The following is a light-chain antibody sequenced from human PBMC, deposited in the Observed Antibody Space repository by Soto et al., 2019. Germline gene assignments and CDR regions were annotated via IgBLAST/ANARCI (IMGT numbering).Light chain of an antibody. CDR2: EVS. CDR3: SSYASSSTPLYV. V-gene: IGLV2-14*01. Sequence: QSALTQPASVSGSPGQSITVSRTENGSDIDDYYYVSWYQQHPDKAPKLMIYEVSNRPSGVSSRFSGSKSGNTASLTISGLQAEDEADYYCSSYASSSTPLYVFGTGTKLTVL. J-gene: IGLJ1*01. CDR1: GSDIDDYYY.